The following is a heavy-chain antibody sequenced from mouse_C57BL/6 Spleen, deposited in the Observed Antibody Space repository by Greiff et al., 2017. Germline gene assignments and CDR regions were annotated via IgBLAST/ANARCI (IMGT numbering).Heavy chain of an antibody. J-gene: IGHJ2*01. CDR3: ARGGFTTVVGLDY. Sequence: EVKLQESGGGLVKPGGSLKLSCAASGFTFSDYGMHWVRQAPEKGLEWVAYISSGSSTIYYADTVKGRFTISRDNAKNTLFLKMTSLRSEDTAMYYCARGGFTTVVGLDYWGQGTTLTVSS. CDR1: GFTFSDYG. D-gene: IGHD1-1*01. CDR2: ISSGSSTI. V-gene: IGHV5-17*01.